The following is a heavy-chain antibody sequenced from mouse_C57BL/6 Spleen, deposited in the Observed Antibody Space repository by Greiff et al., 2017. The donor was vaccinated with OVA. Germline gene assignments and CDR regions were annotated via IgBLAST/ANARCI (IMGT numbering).Heavy chain of an antibody. V-gene: IGHV2-2*01. CDR2: IWSGGST. D-gene: IGHD1-1*01. J-gene: IGHJ4*01. CDR3: ARYYGSSYRAMDY. CDR1: GFSLTSYG. Sequence: VQLQQSGPSLVQPSQSLSITCTVSGFSLTSYGVHWVRQSPGKGLEWLGVIWSGGSTDYNAAFISRLSISKDNSKSQVFFKMNSLQADDTAIYYCARYYGSSYRAMDYWGQGTSVTVSS.